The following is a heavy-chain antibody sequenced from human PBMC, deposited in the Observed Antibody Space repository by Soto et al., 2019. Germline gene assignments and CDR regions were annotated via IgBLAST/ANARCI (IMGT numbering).Heavy chain of an antibody. D-gene: IGHD2-8*01. V-gene: IGHV3-48*01. CDR1: GFTFSTYT. CDR3: ARAGVEYCTRTACPALDF. Sequence: PGGSLRLSCEASGFTFSTYTMSWVRQAPGKGLEWVSYISHTGKTIYYADSVKGRFIISRDNAKNSLYLQMNSLRVEDTAVYFCARAGVEYCTRTACPALDFWGQGTLVTVSS. J-gene: IGHJ4*02. CDR2: ISHTGKTI.